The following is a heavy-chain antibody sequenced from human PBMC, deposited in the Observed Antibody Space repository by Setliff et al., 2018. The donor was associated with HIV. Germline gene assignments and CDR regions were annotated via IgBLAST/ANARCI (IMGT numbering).Heavy chain of an antibody. CDR3: ARDGNSSWYGEADS. CDR2: LSYDGSHT. D-gene: IGHD6-13*01. CDR1: GFALSDFA. V-gene: IGHV3-30*04. J-gene: IGHJ4*02. Sequence: LRLSCAASGFALSDFAFHWVRQAPGKGLEWVTLLSYDGSHTSYADSVRGRFTISRDTSKNTLYLQMNSLRPEDTAVYYCARDGNSSWYGEADSWGQGTLVTVSS.